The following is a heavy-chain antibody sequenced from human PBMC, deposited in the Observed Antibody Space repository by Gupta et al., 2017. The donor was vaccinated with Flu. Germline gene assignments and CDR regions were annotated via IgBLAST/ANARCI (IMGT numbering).Heavy chain of an antibody. CDR3: VREKSSTYVA. J-gene: IGHJ5*02. V-gene: IGHV1-2*02. Sequence: QVQLVQSGAEMKKPGASVKVSCKTSGYTFTHQYIHWVRQAPGQGLEWMGWINPPRGGTWDAEQFHGRVTMTLDTSISTGYMEVSGLTSDDTAVYYCVREKSSTYVAWGQGTLITVAS. CDR2: INPPRGGT. CDR1: GYTFTHQY. D-gene: IGHD2/OR15-2a*01.